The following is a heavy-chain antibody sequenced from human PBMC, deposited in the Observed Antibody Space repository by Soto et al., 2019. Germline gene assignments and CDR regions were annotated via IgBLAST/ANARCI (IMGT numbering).Heavy chain of an antibody. D-gene: IGHD6-19*01. CDR2: IYYSGST. CDR3: XXXXGWSVDY. V-gene: IGHV4-59*01. Sequence: QVQLQESGPGLVKPSETLSLTCTVSGGSISSYYWSWIRQPPGKGLEWIGYIYYSGSTNYNPSLXXXXXXXXXXXXXXXXXXXXXXXXXXXXXXXXXXXXGWSVDYWGQGTLVTVSS. J-gene: IGHJ4*02. CDR1: GGSISSYY.